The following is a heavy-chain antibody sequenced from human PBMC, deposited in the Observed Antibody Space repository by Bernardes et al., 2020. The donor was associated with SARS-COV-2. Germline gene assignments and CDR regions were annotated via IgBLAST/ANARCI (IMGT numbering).Heavy chain of an antibody. Sequence: SETLSLTRTVSGGSISSSSYYWGWIRQPPGKGLEWIGSIYYSGSTYYNPSLKSRVTISVDTSKNQFSLKLSSVTAADTAVYYCARASTIFGVVTGYYYYMDVWGKGTTVTVSS. J-gene: IGHJ6*03. CDR2: IYYSGST. CDR3: ARASTIFGVVTGYYYYMDV. D-gene: IGHD3-3*01. CDR1: GGSISSSSYY. V-gene: IGHV4-39*07.